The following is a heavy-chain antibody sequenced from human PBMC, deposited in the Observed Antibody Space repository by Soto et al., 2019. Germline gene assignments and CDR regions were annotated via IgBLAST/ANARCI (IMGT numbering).Heavy chain of an antibody. CDR3: ARGSSWSYFDY. J-gene: IGHJ4*02. CDR1: GYTFTSYA. Sequence: QVQLVQSGAEVKKPGASVKVSCKASGYTFTSYAIHWVRQAPGQRLEWMGWINTAKDNTKYSQKFQGRVTITRDTSASIVYMELSSLRSEDTAVYYCARGSSWSYFDYWGQGTLDTVSS. CDR2: INTAKDNT. D-gene: IGHD6-13*01. V-gene: IGHV1-3*04.